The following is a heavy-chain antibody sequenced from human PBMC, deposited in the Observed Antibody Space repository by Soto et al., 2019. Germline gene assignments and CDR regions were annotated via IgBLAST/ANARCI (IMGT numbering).Heavy chain of an antibody. CDR2: IYSGGST. Sequence: EVQLVETGGGLIQPGGSLRLSCAASGFTVSSNYMNWVRRAPGKGLEWVTVIYSGGSTYYADSVKGRFTISRDNSKNTLYLQMNSLRAEDTAVYYCAREGSGSSGDFNYYYGMDVWGQGTRVTVSS. CDR3: AREGSGSSGDFNYYYGMDV. D-gene: IGHD3-10*01. V-gene: IGHV3-53*02. J-gene: IGHJ6*02. CDR1: GFTVSSNY.